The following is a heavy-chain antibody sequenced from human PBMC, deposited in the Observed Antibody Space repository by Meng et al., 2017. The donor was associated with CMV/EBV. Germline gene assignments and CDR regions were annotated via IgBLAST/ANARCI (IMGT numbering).Heavy chain of an antibody. V-gene: IGHV2-5*01. CDR1: GFSLSISGVG. CDR2: VYWNGNK. J-gene: IGHJ5*02. Sequence: SGPTLVKPTQTLTLTCTFPGFSLSISGVGVGWIRQPPGKALEWLALVYWNGNKRYSPSLKSRLTITKDTSKNQVVLTMTNVDPVATGTYYCARSGVAAALNWFDPWGQGTLVTVSS. D-gene: IGHD2-15*01. CDR3: ARSGVAAALNWFDP.